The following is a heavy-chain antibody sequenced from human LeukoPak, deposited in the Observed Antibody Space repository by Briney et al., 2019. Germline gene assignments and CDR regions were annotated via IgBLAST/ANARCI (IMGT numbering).Heavy chain of an antibody. D-gene: IGHD2-2*01. Sequence: GGSLRLSCAASGFTFSNYWMHWVRQAPGKGLVWVSRINSDGINTSYADSVKGRFTISRDNAKNTLNLQMNRLRSDDTAVYYCARDKGVPADPYYYYYYYMDVWGKGTTVTISS. CDR1: GFTFSNYW. J-gene: IGHJ6*03. V-gene: IGHV3-74*01. CDR3: ARDKGVPADPYYYYYYYMDV. CDR2: INSDGINT.